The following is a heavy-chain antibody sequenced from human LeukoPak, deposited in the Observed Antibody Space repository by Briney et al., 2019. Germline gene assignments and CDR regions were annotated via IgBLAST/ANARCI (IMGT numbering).Heavy chain of an antibody. V-gene: IGHV4-34*01. CDR1: GGSSSGYY. J-gene: IGHJ5*02. CDR3: ARRGPPRTLLRGVKSGWFDP. D-gene: IGHD3-10*01. Sequence: SETLSLTCVLYGGSSSGYYWSWIRQPPGKGLEWIGEINHSRSTNYNPSLKSRVTISADTSKNQFSLKLSSVSAADTAVYYCARRGPPRTLLRGVKSGWFDPWGQGTLVTVSS. CDR2: INHSRST.